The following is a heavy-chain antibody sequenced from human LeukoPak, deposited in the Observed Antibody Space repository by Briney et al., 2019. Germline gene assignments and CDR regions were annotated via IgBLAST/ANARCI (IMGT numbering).Heavy chain of an antibody. CDR3: ANGYYYGSGSYYKEAFDI. CDR2: ISYDGSNK. V-gene: IGHV3-30*18. Sequence: LSLTCAVSGGSISSSHWWSWVRQPPGKGLEWVVVISYDGSNKYYADSVKGRFTISRDNSKNTLYLQMNSLRAEDTAVYYCANGYYYGSGSYYKEAFDIWGQGTMVTVSS. D-gene: IGHD3-10*01. J-gene: IGHJ3*02. CDR1: GGSISSSHW.